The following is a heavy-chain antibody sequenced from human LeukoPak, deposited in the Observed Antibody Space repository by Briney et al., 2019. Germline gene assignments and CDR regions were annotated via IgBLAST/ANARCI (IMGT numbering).Heavy chain of an antibody. D-gene: IGHD3-22*01. Sequence: GGSLRLSCAASGFTFSSYGMHWVRQAPGKGLEWVAVIWYDGSNKYYADSVKGRFTISRDNSKNTLYLQMNSLRAEDTAVYYCAKGVDDYDSSGFDYWGQGTLVTVSS. CDR2: IWYDGSNK. J-gene: IGHJ4*02. V-gene: IGHV3-33*06. CDR1: GFTFSSYG. CDR3: AKGVDDYDSSGFDY.